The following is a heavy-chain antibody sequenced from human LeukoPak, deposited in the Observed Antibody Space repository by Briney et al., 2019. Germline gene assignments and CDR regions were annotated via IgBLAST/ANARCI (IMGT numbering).Heavy chain of an antibody. CDR2: LSYDGSNK. CDR1: GFTFSSYG. J-gene: IGHJ3*02. D-gene: IGHD3-22*01. V-gene: IGHV3-30*18. Sequence: GGSLRLSCAASGFTFSSYGMHWVRQAPGKGLEWVAALSYDGSNKYYADSVKGRFTISRDNSKNTLYLQVNSLGAEDTAVYYCAKRGDSSGYAFDIWGQGTMVTVSS. CDR3: AKRGDSSGYAFDI.